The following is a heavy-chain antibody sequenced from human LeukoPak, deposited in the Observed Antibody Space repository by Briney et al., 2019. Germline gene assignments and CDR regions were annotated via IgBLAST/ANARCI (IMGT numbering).Heavy chain of an antibody. CDR2: INHSGST. Sequence: SETLSLTCTVSGGSISSSSYYWGWIRQPPGKGLEWIGEINHSGSTNYNPSLKSRVTISVDTSKNQFSLKLSSVTAADTAVYYCASGSSSWYRGRWFDPWGQGTLVTVSS. J-gene: IGHJ5*02. CDR3: ASGSSSWYRGRWFDP. CDR1: GGSISSSSYY. V-gene: IGHV4-39*07. D-gene: IGHD6-13*01.